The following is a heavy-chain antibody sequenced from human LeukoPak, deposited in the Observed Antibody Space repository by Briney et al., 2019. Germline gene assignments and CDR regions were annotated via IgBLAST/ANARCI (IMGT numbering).Heavy chain of an antibody. CDR3: AGGHCSSTSCYTAGYYYYYMDV. Sequence: ASEKVSCKASGYTFTSYYMHWVRQAPGQGLEWMGIINPSGGSTSYAQKFQGRVTMTRDTSTSTVYMELSSLRSEDTAVYYCAGGHCSSTSCYTAGYYYYYMDVWGKGTTVTVSS. CDR1: GYTFTSYY. V-gene: IGHV1-46*01. J-gene: IGHJ6*03. CDR2: INPSGGST. D-gene: IGHD2-2*02.